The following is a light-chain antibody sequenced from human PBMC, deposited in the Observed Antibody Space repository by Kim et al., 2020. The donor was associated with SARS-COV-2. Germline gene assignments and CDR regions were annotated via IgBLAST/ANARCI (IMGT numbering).Light chain of an antibody. CDR2: DDT. CDR3: QSFDSSLRDVV. CDR1: SSNIGAGYD. J-gene: IGLJ2*01. Sequence: QSVLTQPPSVSGAPGQRVTISCTGSSSNIGAGYDVHWYQQLPGTAPKLLIYDDTHRPSGVPDRISDSKSGTSASLAITGLQAEDEADYYCQSFDSSLRDVVFGGGTQLTVL. V-gene: IGLV1-40*01.